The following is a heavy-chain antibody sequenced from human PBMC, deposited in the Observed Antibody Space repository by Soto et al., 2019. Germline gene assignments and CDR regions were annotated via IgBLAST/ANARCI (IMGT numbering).Heavy chain of an antibody. V-gene: IGHV1-3*01. J-gene: IGHJ4*02. Sequence: ASVKVSCKASGYTFTSYAMHWVRQAPGQRLEWMGWINAGNGNTKYSQKFQGRVTITRDTSASTAYMELSSLRSEDTAVYYCARVSTYYYDSSGYGLFDYWGQGTLVTVSS. CDR2: INAGNGNT. D-gene: IGHD3-22*01. CDR3: ARVSTYYYDSSGYGLFDY. CDR1: GYTFTSYA.